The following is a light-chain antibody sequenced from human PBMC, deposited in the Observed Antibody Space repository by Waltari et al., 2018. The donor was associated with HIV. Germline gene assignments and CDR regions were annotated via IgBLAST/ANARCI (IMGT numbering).Light chain of an antibody. CDR3: QQYSDWPPYT. J-gene: IGKJ2*01. CDR1: RSILYSSDNRNY. V-gene: IGKV4-1*01. CDR2: WAS. Sequence: DIVMTQSPDSLPVSLGERATINCTSSRSILYSSDNRNYLAWYQQKPRQPPKLLISWASTRESGVPDRFSGGGSGTDFTLTITRLQAEDVAVYHCQQYSDWPPYTFGRGTKLEIE.